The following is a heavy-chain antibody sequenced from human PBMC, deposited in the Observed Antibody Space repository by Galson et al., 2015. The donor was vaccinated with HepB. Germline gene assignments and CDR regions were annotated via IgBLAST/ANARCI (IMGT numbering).Heavy chain of an antibody. CDR1: GFTFSSYG. CDR3: AKDPTAAGKLDY. CDR2: ISYDGSNK. D-gene: IGHD6-13*01. J-gene: IGHJ4*02. V-gene: IGHV3-30*18. Sequence: SLRLSCAASGFTFSSYGMHWVCQAPGKGLEWVAVISYDGSNKYYADSVKGRFTISRDNSKNTLYLQMNSLRAEDTAVYYCAKDPTAAGKLDYWGQGTLVTVSS.